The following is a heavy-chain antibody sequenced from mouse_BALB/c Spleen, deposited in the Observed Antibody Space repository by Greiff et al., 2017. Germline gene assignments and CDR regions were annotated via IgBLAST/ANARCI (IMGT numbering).Heavy chain of an antibody. Sequence: VQLQQPGAELVKPGASVKLSCKASGYTFTSYWMHWVKQRPGQGLEWIGEINPSNGRTNYNEKFKSKATLTVDKSSSTAYMQLSSLTSEDSAVYYCARGGHYEGMDYWGQGTSVTVSS. CDR1: GYTFTSYW. D-gene: IGHD1-1*01. CDR3: ARGGHYEGMDY. J-gene: IGHJ4*01. CDR2: INPSNGRT. V-gene: IGHV1S81*02.